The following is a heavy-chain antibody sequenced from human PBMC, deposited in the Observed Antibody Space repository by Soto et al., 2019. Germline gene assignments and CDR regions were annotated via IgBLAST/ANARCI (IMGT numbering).Heavy chain of an antibody. Sequence: EVQLLESGGGLVEPGGSRRLSCAASGFTFSSYTMSWVRQAPGKGLEWVSTISGSGSSTYSADSVKGRCTISRDNSKXXXXXXMXXXRVEDTAIYYCAKAWGIDYWGQGTLVTVSS. CDR2: ISGSGSST. D-gene: IGHD7-27*01. V-gene: IGHV3-23*01. CDR1: GFTFSSYT. J-gene: IGHJ4*02. CDR3: AKAWGIDY.